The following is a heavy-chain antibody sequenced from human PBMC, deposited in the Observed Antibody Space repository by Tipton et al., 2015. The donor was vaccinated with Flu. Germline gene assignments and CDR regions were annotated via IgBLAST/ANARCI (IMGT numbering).Heavy chain of an antibody. D-gene: IGHD1-14*01. Sequence: GSLRLSCAASGFTFSGSAVHWVRQASGKGLEWVGRIRSKANSYATAYAASVNGRFTTSRDDSKNKAYLQMNSLKPEDTAVYYCTRRAGDRAGSGFDYWGQGSLGNVSS. CDR2: IRSKANSYAT. CDR1: GFTFSGSA. V-gene: IGHV3-73*01. CDR3: TRRAGDRAGSGFDY. J-gene: IGHJ4*02.